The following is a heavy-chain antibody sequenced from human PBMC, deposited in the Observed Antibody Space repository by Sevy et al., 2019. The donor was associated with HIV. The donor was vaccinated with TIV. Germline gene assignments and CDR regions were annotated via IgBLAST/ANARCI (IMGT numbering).Heavy chain of an antibody. J-gene: IGHJ3*02. D-gene: IGHD3-22*01. Sequence: GGSLRLSCAASGFTVSDNYMSWVRQAPGKGVEWVSVIYSDGSTYYADSVKGRFTISRDNSKNTLYLQMNSLRAEDTAVYYCANHASDYDSSGYLERDAFDIWGQGTMVTVSS. CDR3: ANHASDYDSSGYLERDAFDI. V-gene: IGHV3-53*01. CDR1: GFTVSDNY. CDR2: IYSDGST.